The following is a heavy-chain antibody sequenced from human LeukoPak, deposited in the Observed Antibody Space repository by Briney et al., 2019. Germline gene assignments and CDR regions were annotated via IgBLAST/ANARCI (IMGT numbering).Heavy chain of an antibody. CDR1: GVTFDDYA. V-gene: IGHV3-9*01. CDR2: ISWNSGSI. D-gene: IGHD6-19*01. Sequence: PGRSLRLSCAATGVTFDDYAMHLVRQAPGKGLEWVSGISWNSGSIGYADSVKGRFTISRDDAKNSLYLQMNSLRAEDTALYYCAKDAVAGSYYYYGMDVWGQGTTVTVSS. CDR3: AKDAVAGSYYYYGMDV. J-gene: IGHJ6*02.